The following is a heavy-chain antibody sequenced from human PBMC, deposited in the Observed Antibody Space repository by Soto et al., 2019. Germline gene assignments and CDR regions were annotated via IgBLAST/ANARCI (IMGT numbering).Heavy chain of an antibody. D-gene: IGHD2-2*01. Sequence: SQTLSLPCAVYGGSFSGYYWSWIRQPPGKGLEWIGEINHSGSTNYNPSLKSRVTMTTDTSTSTAYMELRSLRSDDTAVYYCAREGCSSTSCYAGYYYGMDVWGQGTTVTVSS. J-gene: IGHJ6*02. CDR3: AREGCSSTSCYAGYYYGMDV. V-gene: IGHV4-34*10. CDR2: INHSGST. CDR1: GGSFSGYY.